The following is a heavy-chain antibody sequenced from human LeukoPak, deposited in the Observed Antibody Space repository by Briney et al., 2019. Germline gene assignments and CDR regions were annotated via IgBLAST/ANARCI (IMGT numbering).Heavy chain of an antibody. V-gene: IGHV3-48*01. D-gene: IGHD3-10*01. J-gene: IGHJ4*02. CDR3: ARDVYYGSGSPRLDY. Sequence: PGGSLRLSCAASGFTFSDYNMNWVRQVPGKRLGSVSYMSRSGDIIYYADSVKGRFTISRDNAKNSLYLQMNSLRAEDTAVYYCARDVYYGSGSPRLDYWGQGTLVTVSS. CDR1: GFTFSDYN. CDR2: MSRSGDII.